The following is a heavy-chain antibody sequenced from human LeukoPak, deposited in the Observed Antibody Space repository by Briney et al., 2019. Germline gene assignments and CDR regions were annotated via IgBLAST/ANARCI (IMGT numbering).Heavy chain of an antibody. CDR3: ASEWSGGY. V-gene: IGHV3-43*02. Sequence: GGSLRLSCSASGFPFSSYAMHWVRQAPGKGLEWVSLISGDGGSTYYADSVKGRFTISRDNSKNSLYLQMNSLRTEDTALYYCASEWSGGYWGQGTLVTVSS. CDR2: ISGDGGST. CDR1: GFPFSSYA. J-gene: IGHJ4*02. D-gene: IGHD3-3*01.